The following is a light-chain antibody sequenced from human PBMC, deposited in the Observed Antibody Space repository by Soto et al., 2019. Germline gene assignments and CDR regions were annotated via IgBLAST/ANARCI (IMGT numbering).Light chain of an antibody. V-gene: IGKV3-11*01. Sequence: EIVLTQSPATLSLSPGERATLSCWASQSIGDNLAWYQQKPGQAPRLLIYAISYRATGIPARFSGSGSGTDFTLTISSLEPEDFAVYFCQSYNDWPLTFGGGTKVEIK. CDR3: QSYNDWPLT. CDR1: QSIGDN. CDR2: AIS. J-gene: IGKJ4*01.